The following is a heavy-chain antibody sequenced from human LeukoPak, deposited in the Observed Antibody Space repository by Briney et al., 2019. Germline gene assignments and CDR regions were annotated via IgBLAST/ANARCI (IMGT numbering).Heavy chain of an antibody. CDR2: ISFDAKHK. J-gene: IGHJ4*02. CDR1: GFIFSKYA. D-gene: IGHD2-15*01. CDR3: ARGRVVPATRLDY. Sequence: GGSLRLSCVGSGFIFSKYAMHWVRQAPGKGLEWLAVISFDAKHKYYGDSVKGRFTISRDNSNNTLYLQMSGLTSEDTALYYCARGRVVPATRLDYWGRGTLVTVSS. V-gene: IGHV3-30*04.